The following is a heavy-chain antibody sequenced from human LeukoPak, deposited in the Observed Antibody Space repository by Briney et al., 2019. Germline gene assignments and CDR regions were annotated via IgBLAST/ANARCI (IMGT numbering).Heavy chain of an antibody. CDR3: ARGTTLWFGEGYYYYYGMDV. Sequence: SETLSLTCTVSGGSISSYYWSWIRQPAGKGLEWIGRIYTSGSTNYNPSLKSQVTMSVDTSKNQFSLKLSSVTAADTAVYYCARGTTLWFGEGYYYYYGMDVWGQGTTVTVSS. V-gene: IGHV4-4*07. CDR1: GGSISSYY. CDR2: IYTSGST. D-gene: IGHD3-10*01. J-gene: IGHJ6*02.